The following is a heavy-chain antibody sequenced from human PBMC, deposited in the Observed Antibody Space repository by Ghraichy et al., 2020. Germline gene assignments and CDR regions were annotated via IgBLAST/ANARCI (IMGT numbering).Heavy chain of an antibody. CDR2: LNTDGTTV. V-gene: IGHV3-74*01. D-gene: IGHD3-3*02. J-gene: IGHJ4*02. Sequence: GGSLRLSCAASGFSFTDYWMHWVRQTPGKGLEWVSHLNTDGTTVNYADSVKGRFTISRDNAKNTVYLQMISLTVEDTAFYYCVRSCMDGLRHFAYWGQGTLVTVSS. CDR3: VRSCMDGLRHFAY. CDR1: GFSFTDYW.